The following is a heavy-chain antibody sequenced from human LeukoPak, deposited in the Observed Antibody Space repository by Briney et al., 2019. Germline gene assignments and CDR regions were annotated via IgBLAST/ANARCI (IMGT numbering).Heavy chain of an antibody. Sequence: SETLSLTCTVSGGSISSYYWSWIRPPPGKGLEWIGYIYYSGSTNYNPSLKSRVTISVDTSKNQFSLKLSSVTAADTAVYYCASNEATGTTFDYWGQGTLVTVSS. D-gene: IGHD1-7*01. CDR3: ASNEATGTTFDY. V-gene: IGHV4-59*08. CDR2: IYYSGST. CDR1: GGSISSYY. J-gene: IGHJ4*02.